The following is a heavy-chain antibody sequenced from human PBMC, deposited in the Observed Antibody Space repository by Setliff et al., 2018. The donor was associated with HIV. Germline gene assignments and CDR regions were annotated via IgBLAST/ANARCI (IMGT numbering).Heavy chain of an antibody. J-gene: IGHJ3*02. CDR2: IYYSGST. D-gene: IGHD2-21*01. Sequence: SETLSLTCTVSGGSISSYYWSWIRQPPGKGLEWIGYIYYSGSTNYNPSLKSRVTISVDTSKNQFSLKLSSVTAADTAVYYCARDPLWMRAFDIWGQGTMVTVSS. V-gene: IGHV4-59*01. CDR3: ARDPLWMRAFDI. CDR1: GGSISSYY.